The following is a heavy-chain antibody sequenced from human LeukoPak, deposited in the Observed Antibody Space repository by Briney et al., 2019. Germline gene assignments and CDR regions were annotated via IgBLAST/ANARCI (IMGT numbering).Heavy chain of an antibody. CDR1: GGSISSYY. J-gene: IGHJ1*01. CDR2: IYYSGIT. Sequence: SETLSLTCTVSGGSISSYYWSWIRQPPGKGLEWIGYIYYSGITNYNPSLKSRVTISVDTSKNQFYLKLSSVTAADTAVYYCARGRRPTVTTWANCAEYFQHWGQGTLVTVSS. D-gene: IGHD4-17*01. V-gene: IGHV4-59*12. CDR3: ARGRRPTVTTWANCAEYFQH.